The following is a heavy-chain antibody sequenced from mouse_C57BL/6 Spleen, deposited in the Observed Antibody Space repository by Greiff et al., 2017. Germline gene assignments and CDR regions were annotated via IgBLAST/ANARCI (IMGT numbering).Heavy chain of an antibody. Sequence: VQLQQPGAELVKPGASVKMSCKASGYTFTSYWITWVKQRPGQGLEWIGDLYPGSGSTNYNEKFKSKATLTVDKSSSTAYMQLSSLTSEDSAVYYCAREGDNDVWFAYWGQGTLVTVSA. CDR2: LYPGSGST. CDR1: GYTFTSYW. D-gene: IGHD2-4*01. V-gene: IGHV1-55*01. J-gene: IGHJ3*01. CDR3: AREGDNDVWFAY.